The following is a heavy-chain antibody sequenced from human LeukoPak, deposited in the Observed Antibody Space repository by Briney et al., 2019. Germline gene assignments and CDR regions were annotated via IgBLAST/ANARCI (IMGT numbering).Heavy chain of an antibody. CDR3: ARATYYDSSGYLVQDDAFDI. V-gene: IGHV4-59*01. CDR1: GGSISSYY. Sequence: SETLSLTCTVSGGSISSYYWSWIRQPPGKGLEWIGYIYYSGSTNYNPSLKSRVTISVDTSKNQFSLKLSSVTAADMAVYYCARATYYDSSGYLVQDDAFDIWGQGTMVTVSS. J-gene: IGHJ3*02. D-gene: IGHD3-22*01. CDR2: IYYSGST.